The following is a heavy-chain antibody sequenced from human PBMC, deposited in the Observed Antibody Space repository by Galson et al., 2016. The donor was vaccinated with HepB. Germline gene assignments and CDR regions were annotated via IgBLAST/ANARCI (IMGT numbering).Heavy chain of an antibody. CDR3: AREYAPAAGGGFDY. D-gene: IGHD6-13*01. CDR2: IGGTTTTI. Sequence: SLRLSCAASGFNFSTNSMNWVRQAPGKGLEWVSYIGGTTTTIFYADSVKGRFTISRDNAKDSLYLQMNDPRVEDSAMYYCAREYAPAAGGGFDYWGQGTLVTVS. CDR1: GFNFSTNS. V-gene: IGHV3-48*04. J-gene: IGHJ4*02.